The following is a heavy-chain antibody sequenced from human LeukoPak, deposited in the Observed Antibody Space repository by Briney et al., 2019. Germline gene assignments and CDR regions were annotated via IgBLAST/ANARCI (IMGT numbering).Heavy chain of an antibody. CDR3: AKDGEYYGSGSVGWFDP. Sequence: ASVKVSCKASGYTFTSYDTNWVRQATGQGLEWMGWMNPNSGNTGYAQKFQGRVTITRNTSISTAYMELGSLRSEDTAVYYCAKDGEYYGSGSVGWFDPWGQGTLVTVSS. CDR1: GYTFTSYD. D-gene: IGHD3-10*01. J-gene: IGHJ5*02. CDR2: MNPNSGNT. V-gene: IGHV1-8*03.